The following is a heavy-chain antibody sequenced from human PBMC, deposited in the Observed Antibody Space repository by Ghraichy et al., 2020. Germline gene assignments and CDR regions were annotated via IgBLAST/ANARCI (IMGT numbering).Heavy chain of an antibody. CDR3: ARETNYYDSSGYWTY. J-gene: IGHJ4*02. D-gene: IGHD3-22*01. CDR1: GFTFSTYW. Sequence: GSLNISCAASGFTFSTYWMSWVRQAPGKGLEWVANIKQDGSKTSYVDSVKGRFTISRDNAKNSLYLQMNSLRAEDTAVYYCARETNYYDSSGYWTYWGQGTLVTVSS. V-gene: IGHV3-7*03. CDR2: IKQDGSKT.